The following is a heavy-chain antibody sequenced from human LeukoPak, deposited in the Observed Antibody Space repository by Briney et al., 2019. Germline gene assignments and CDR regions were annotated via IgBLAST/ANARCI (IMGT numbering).Heavy chain of an antibody. CDR2: INPEKRDT. D-gene: IGHD5-12*01. V-gene: IGHV1-2*02. J-gene: IGHJ4*02. Sequence: ASVKVSCKASGYTFTGYAIHWVRQAPGQGLEWMGWINPEKRDTGYAHKFQGRVTMTSDTSSTAYMELSSLRSDDTAVYYCAKKVRGPSHPLDFWGQGTLVTVSS. CDR1: GYTFTGYA. CDR3: AKKVRGPSHPLDF.